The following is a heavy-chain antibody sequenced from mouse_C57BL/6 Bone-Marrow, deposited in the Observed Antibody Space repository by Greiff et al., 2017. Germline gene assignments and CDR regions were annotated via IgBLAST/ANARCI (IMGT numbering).Heavy chain of an antibody. Sequence: EVNVVESGGDLVKPGGSLTLSCAASGFTFSSYGMSWVRQTPDTRLEWVATISSGGSYTYYPDSVKGRFTISRDNAKNTLYLQMSSLKSEDTAMYYCARGKAAQIAYWCQGTLVTVSA. J-gene: IGHJ3*01. V-gene: IGHV5-6*01. CDR3: ARGKAAQIAY. CDR1: GFTFSSYG. D-gene: IGHD3-2*02. CDR2: ISSGGSYT.